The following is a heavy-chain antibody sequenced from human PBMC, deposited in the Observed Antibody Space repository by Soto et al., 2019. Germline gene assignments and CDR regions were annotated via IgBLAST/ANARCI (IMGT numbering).Heavy chain of an antibody. V-gene: IGHV3-23*01. CDR3: AKDASFGITSFDL. CDR2: LSGSGGIT. CDR1: GFTFSSYA. J-gene: IGHJ2*01. D-gene: IGHD3-3*01. Sequence: PWGSLTLSCAASGFTFSSYAMSWVRQAPGKGLEWVSTLSGSGGITYYADSVKGRFTISRDNSKNTLYLQLNSLRAEDTALYYCAKDASFGITSFDLWGSGNRVTV.